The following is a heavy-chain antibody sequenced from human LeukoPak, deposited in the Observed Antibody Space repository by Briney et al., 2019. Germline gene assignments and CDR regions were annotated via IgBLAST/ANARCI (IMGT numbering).Heavy chain of an antibody. CDR3: AREVTVDSGYDWRIDY. CDR1: GFTFSSYE. D-gene: IGHD5-12*01. Sequence: QTGGSLRLSCAASGFTFSSYEMNWVRQAPGKGLEWVSYISSSGSTIYYADSVKGRFTISRDNAKNSLYLQMNSLRAEDTAVYYCAREVTVDSGYDWRIDYWGQGTLVTVSS. J-gene: IGHJ4*02. V-gene: IGHV3-48*03. CDR2: ISSSGSTI.